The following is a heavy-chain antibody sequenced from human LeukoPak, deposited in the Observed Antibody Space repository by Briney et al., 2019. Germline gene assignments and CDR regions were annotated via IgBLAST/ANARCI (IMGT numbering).Heavy chain of an antibody. D-gene: IGHD2-2*02. V-gene: IGHV4-34*01. Sequence: PSETLSLTCAVYGGSFSGYYWSWIRQPPGKGLEWIGEINHSGSTNYNPSLKSRVTISVDTSKNQFSLKLSSVTAADTAVYYCARGRALHRGFGYCSSTCCYTFRPGQRNWFDPWGQGTLVTVSS. CDR2: INHSGST. CDR1: GGSFSGYY. CDR3: ARGRALHRGFGYCSSTCCYTFRPGQRNWFDP. J-gene: IGHJ5*02.